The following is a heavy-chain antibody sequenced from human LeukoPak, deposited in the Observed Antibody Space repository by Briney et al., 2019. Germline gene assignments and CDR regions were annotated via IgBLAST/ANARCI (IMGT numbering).Heavy chain of an antibody. CDR3: ARQRREIPHDY. J-gene: IGHJ4*02. CDR2: IYYSGST. V-gene: IGHV4-39*01. Sequence: PSETLSLTCTVSGGSISSSSYYWGWIRQPPGKGLEWIGSIYYSGSTYYNPSLKSRVTISVDTSKNQFSLKLSSVTAVDTAVYYCARQRREIPHDYWGQGTLVTVSS. D-gene: IGHD1-26*01. CDR1: GGSISSSSYY.